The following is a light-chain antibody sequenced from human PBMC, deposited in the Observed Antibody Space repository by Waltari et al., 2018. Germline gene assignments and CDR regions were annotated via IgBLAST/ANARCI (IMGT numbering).Light chain of an antibody. J-gene: IGLJ2*01. CDR3: SSYRRDQTVV. V-gene: IGLV2-11*01. Sequence: QSALTPPRSVSESPGQSVTISCTGTSSDVGGYNYISWYQHHPGKAPKLIIYDVTKRPSGVPDRFSASKSGNTASLTISGLRAEDEADYYCSSYRRDQTVVFGGGTKLTVL. CDR1: SSDVGGYNY. CDR2: DVT.